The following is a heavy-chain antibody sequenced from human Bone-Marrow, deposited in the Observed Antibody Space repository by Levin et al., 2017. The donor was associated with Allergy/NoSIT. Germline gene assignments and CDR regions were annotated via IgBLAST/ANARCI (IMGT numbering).Heavy chain of an antibody. J-gene: IGHJ4*02. CDR1: GFAFSNYA. D-gene: IGHD1-26*01. CDR3: AKAPGGHAASGIEY. CDR2: ISDIGGST. V-gene: IGHV3-23*01. Sequence: GGSLRLSCAGSGFAFSNYALSWVRQAPGKGLEWVSSISDIGGSTYFADSVRGRFTISRDNSENTVSLQMNSLRVEDTAVYFCAKAPGGHAASGIEYWGQGALVTVSS.